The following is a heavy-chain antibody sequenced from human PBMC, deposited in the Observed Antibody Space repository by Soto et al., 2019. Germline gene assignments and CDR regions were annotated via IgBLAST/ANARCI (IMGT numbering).Heavy chain of an antibody. V-gene: IGHV3-21*01. CDR1: GFAFNTYT. Sequence: GGSLRLSCAASGFAFNTYTINWVRQAPGKGLEWVASISSSSKDKFYADSVKARFTISRDNAKNSLYLQMNSLRAEDTAVYYCARDDGGGYCSSTSCSYGMDVWGQGTTVTVSS. CDR2: ISSSSKDK. D-gene: IGHD2-2*01. CDR3: ARDDGGGYCSSTSCSYGMDV. J-gene: IGHJ6*02.